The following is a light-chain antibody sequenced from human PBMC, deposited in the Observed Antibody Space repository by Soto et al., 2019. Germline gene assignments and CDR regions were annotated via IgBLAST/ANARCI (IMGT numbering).Light chain of an antibody. V-gene: IGLV2-14*03. CDR3: GSYTTSSSV. Sequence: QSALTQPASVSGSPGQSITISCTGTSSDFGDYNYVSWYQQHPGKAPKLMIYGVSNRPSGVSPRFSGSKSGYTASLTISGLQTEDEADYYCGSYTTSSSVFGTGTKVTVL. CDR2: GVS. J-gene: IGLJ1*01. CDR1: SSDFGDYNY.